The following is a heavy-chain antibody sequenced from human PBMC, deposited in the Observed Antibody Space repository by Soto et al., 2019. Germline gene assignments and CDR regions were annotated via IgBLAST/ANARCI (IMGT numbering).Heavy chain of an antibody. V-gene: IGHV3-23*01. CDR3: AKDKYYYYS. Sequence: GGSLRLSCVASGFTFSSSGMSWVRQAPGKGLEWVSSISGGVDTKYYADSVKGRFTISRDSTKSTLYLQMNSLGADDTAIYYCAKDKYYYYSWGQGTLVTVSS. D-gene: IGHD6-6*01. CDR2: ISGGVDTK. J-gene: IGHJ4*02. CDR1: GFTFSSSG.